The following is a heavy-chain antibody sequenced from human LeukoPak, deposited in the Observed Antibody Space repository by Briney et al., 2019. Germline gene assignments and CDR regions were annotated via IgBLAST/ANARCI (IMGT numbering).Heavy chain of an antibody. V-gene: IGHV4-59*08. CDR2: IYYSGST. Sequence: TXXGXSXSSYYWSWIRQPPGKGLEWIGYIYYSGSTNYNPSLKSRVTISVDTSKNQFSLKLSSVTAADTAVYYCARHRGSEFDYWGQGTLVTVSS. CDR1: GXSXSSYY. D-gene: IGHD3-10*01. CDR3: ARHRGSEFDY. J-gene: IGHJ4*02.